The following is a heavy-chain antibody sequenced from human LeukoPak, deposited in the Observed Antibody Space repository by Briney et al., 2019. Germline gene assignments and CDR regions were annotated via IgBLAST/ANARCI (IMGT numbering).Heavy chain of an antibody. CDR1: GGTFSSYA. CDR2: IIPIFGTA. CDR3: AREGCPDRSGDYEDY. Sequence: ASVKVSCKASGGTFSSYAISWVRQAPGQGLEWMGGIIPIFGTANYAQKFQGRVTITTDESTSTAYMELSSLRSEDTAVYYCAREGCPDRSGDYEDYWGQGTLVTVSS. V-gene: IGHV1-69*05. D-gene: IGHD4-17*01. J-gene: IGHJ4*02.